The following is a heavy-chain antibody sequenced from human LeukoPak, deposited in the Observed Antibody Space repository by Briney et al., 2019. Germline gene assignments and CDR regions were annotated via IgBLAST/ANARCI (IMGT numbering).Heavy chain of an antibody. CDR3: ARHGVATWFDP. Sequence: PSETLSLTCSVSIGSISSSKWWSWIRQPPGKGLEWIGEINHSGSTNYNPSLKSRVTMSVDTSKNQFSVKLSSVTAADTAVYYCARHGVATWFDPWGQGTLVTVSS. D-gene: IGHD2-15*01. CDR1: IGSISSSKW. J-gene: IGHJ5*02. CDR2: INHSGST. V-gene: IGHV4-4*02.